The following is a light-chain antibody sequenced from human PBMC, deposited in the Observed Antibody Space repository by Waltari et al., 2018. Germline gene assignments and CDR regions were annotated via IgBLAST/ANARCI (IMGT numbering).Light chain of an antibody. CDR1: QSVSNY. V-gene: IGKV3-11*01. CDR3: QQRSNWPGLT. CDR2: GAS. Sequence: RAPLSCRASQSVSNYLAWYQQKPGQPPRLLIYGASNRAAGIPDRFSGSGSGTDFTLTISSLDTEDVAVYFCQQRSNWPGLTFGGGTKVEIK. J-gene: IGKJ4*02.